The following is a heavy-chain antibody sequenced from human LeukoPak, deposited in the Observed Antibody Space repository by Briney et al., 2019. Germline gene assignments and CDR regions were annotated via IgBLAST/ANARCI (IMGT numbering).Heavy chain of an antibody. V-gene: IGHV1-69*05. J-gene: IGHJ4*02. CDR3: ARVVRDSSGYVPHYFDY. CDR2: IIPIFGTA. D-gene: IGHD3-22*01. Sequence: ASVKVSCKASGGTFSSYAISWVRQAPGQGFEWMGGIIPIFGTANYAEKFQGRVTFTTDVSTSRVYTDLRSLSCEDTAVFYCARVVRDSSGYVPHYFDYWGQGTLVTVSS. CDR1: GGTFSSYA.